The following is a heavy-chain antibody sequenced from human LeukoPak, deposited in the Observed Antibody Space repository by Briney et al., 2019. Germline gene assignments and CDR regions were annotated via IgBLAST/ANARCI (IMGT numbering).Heavy chain of an antibody. CDR1: GGSISSYY. Sequence: PSETLSLTCTVSGGSISSYYWSWIRQPAGKGLEWIGRIYTSGSTNYNPSLKSRVTMSVDTSKNQFSLKLSSVTAADTAVYYCARADSSSWYLLGENWYFDLWGRGTLVTVSS. CDR3: ARADSSSWYLLGENWYFDL. V-gene: IGHV4-4*07. D-gene: IGHD6-13*01. J-gene: IGHJ2*01. CDR2: IYTSGST.